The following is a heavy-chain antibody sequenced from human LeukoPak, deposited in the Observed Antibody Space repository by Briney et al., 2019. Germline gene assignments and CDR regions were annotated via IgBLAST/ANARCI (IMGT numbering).Heavy chain of an antibody. CDR1: GGTFSSYA. V-gene: IGHV1-69*04. Sequence: ASVKVSCKASGGTFSSYAISWVRQAPGQGLEWMGRIIPILGIANYAQKFQGRVTMTEDTSTDTAYMELSSLRSEDTAVYYCATERYCSSTSCYRPGDYWGQGTLVTVSS. CDR3: ATERYCSSTSCYRPGDY. D-gene: IGHD2-2*02. J-gene: IGHJ4*02. CDR2: IIPILGIA.